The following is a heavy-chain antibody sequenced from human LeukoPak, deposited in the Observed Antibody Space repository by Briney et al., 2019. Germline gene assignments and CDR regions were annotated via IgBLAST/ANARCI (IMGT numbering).Heavy chain of an antibody. CDR3: AREGVGDGAFDI. D-gene: IGHD3-16*01. V-gene: IGHV3-33*01. Sequence: PGRSLRLSCAASGFTFSSYGMHWVRQAPGKGLEWVAVIWYDGSNKYYADSVKGRFTISRDNSKNTLYLQMNSLRAEDTAVYYCAREGVGDGAFDIWGQGTRVTVSS. J-gene: IGHJ3*02. CDR2: IWYDGSNK. CDR1: GFTFSSYG.